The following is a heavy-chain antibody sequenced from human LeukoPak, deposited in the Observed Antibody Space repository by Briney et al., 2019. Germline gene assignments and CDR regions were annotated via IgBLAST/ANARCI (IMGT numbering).Heavy chain of an antibody. CDR2: VGRSGVDT. D-gene: IGHD1-1*01. V-gene: IGHV3-23*01. CDR3: VKHSGGVYGNSDS. Sequence: GGPLRLSCVASGFTFSSYAVSWFRQAPGKGLEWVSTVGRSGVDTYYADSVRGRFTISKDSSKNTLQMNSLSAEDTAIYYCVKHSGGVYGNSDSWGQGILVTVSS. CDR1: GFTFSSYA. J-gene: IGHJ4*02.